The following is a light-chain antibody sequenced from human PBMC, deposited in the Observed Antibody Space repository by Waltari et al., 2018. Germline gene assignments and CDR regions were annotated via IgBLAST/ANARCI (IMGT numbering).Light chain of an antibody. CDR1: PLSNYY. V-gene: IGLV3-19*01. CDR2: GKN. CDR3: NSRDSSGDHWV. J-gene: IGLJ3*02. Sequence: SSALTQDPAVSVALGLTVRITCPGDPLSNYYATWYQQKPGQAPVVVIYGKNNRPSGIPDRFSGSSSRDTASLTITGTQAEDEADYYCNSRDSSGDHWVFGGGTKLTVL.